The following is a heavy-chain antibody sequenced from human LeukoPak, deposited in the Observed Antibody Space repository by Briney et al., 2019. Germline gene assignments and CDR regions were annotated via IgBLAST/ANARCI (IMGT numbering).Heavy chain of an antibody. CDR1: GFTFSSYS. Sequence: GGSLRLSCAASGFTFSSYSMNWVRQAPGKGLEWVSYISNGNSTIYYADSVRGRFTISRDNAKNSLYLQMNSLRAEDTSVYYCARERGSFVDYWGQGTLVTVSS. J-gene: IGHJ4*02. CDR3: ARERGSFVDY. D-gene: IGHD1-26*01. V-gene: IGHV3-48*04. CDR2: ISNGNSTI.